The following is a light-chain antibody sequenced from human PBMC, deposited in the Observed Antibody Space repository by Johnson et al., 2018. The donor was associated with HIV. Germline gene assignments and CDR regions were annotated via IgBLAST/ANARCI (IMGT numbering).Light chain of an antibody. J-gene: IGLJ1*01. CDR3: GTWDSRLSAYV. V-gene: IGLV1-51*02. CDR2: ESN. CDR1: SSNIGKNS. Sequence: QSVLSQPPSVSAAPGLKVTIPCSGSSSNIGKNSVSWYQQLPGTAPKLLIYESNKRPSGIPDRFSGSKSGTSATLGITGLQTWDEADYYCGTWDSRLSAYVFGTGTKVTVL.